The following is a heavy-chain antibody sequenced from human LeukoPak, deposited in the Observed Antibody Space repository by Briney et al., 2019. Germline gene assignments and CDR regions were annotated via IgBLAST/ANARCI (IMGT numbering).Heavy chain of an antibody. J-gene: IGHJ4*02. CDR1: GFTFSSYA. CDR2: ISYDGSNK. D-gene: IGHD4/OR15-4a*01. V-gene: IGHV3-30-3*01. Sequence: GGSLRLSCAASGFTFSSYAMHWVRQAPGKGLEWVAVISYDGSNKYYADSVKGRFTISRDNSKNTLYLQMNSLRAEDSAVYYCARGLNDYWGQGTLVTVSS. CDR3: ARGLNDY.